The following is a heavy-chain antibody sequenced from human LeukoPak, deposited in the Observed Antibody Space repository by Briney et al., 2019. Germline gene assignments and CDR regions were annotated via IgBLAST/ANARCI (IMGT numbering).Heavy chain of an antibody. CDR1: GGSFSGYY. D-gene: IGHD2-2*01. Sequence: PSETLSLTCAVYGGSFSGYYWSWIRQPPGKGLEWIGEINHSGSTNYNPSLKSRVTISVDTSKNQFPLKLSSVTAADTAVYYCARLGYCSSTSCYRIYDYWGQGTLVTVSS. J-gene: IGHJ4*02. CDR2: INHSGST. V-gene: IGHV4-34*01. CDR3: ARLGYCSSTSCYRIYDY.